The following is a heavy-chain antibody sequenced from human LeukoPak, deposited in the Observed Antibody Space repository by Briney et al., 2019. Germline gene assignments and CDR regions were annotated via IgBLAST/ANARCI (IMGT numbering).Heavy chain of an antibody. J-gene: IGHJ4*02. CDR2: ISSSSAAI. D-gene: IGHD3-16*01. V-gene: IGHV3-48*04. Sequence: GGSLRLSCAASGSTFSTYSMNWVRQAPGKGLQWVSYISSSSAAIYYAGSVKGRFTISRDNAKNSLYLQMNSLRAEDTAVYYCARDEGGAREFDYWGQGTLVTVSS. CDR1: GSTFSTYS. CDR3: ARDEGGAREFDY.